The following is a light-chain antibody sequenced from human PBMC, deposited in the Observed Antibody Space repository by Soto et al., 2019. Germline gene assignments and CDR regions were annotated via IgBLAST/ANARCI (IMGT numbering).Light chain of an antibody. CDR3: CSYANGNTLL. J-gene: IGLJ2*01. V-gene: IGLV3-21*02. CDR2: DDS. CDR1: NIGGQS. Sequence: SYELTQPPSVSVAPGQTARMTCVGNNIGGQSVHWYQLRPGQAPVLVVYDDSDRPSGIPERFSGSKSGNTASLTISGLQTEDDSHYYCCSYANGNTLLFGGGTKLTVL.